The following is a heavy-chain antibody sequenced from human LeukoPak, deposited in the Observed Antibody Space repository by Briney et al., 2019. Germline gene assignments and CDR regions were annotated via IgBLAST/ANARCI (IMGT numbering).Heavy chain of an antibody. J-gene: IGHJ4*02. CDR1: GFSFSYHG. D-gene: IGHD7-27*01. CDR2: VSPPGGGT. V-gene: IGHV3-23*01. Sequence: GGTLRLSCVASGFSFSYHGMNWVRLAPGKGLEWVSGVSPPGGGTYYADSVKGRFTISRDDSRNTLSLQMNSLRVEDTAVYYCARDLAWGAFDYWGQGILVAVSS. CDR3: ARDLAWGAFDY.